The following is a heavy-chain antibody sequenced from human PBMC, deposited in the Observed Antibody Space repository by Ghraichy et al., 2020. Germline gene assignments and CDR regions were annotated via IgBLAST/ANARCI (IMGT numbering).Heavy chain of an antibody. J-gene: IGHJ4*02. Sequence: SETLSLTCTVSGGSISSYYWSWIRQPPGKGLEWIGYIYYSGSTNYNPSLKSRVTISVDTSKNQFSLKLSSVTAADTAVYYCASGRVCTSGICYTYWGQGTLVTVSS. CDR2: IYYSGST. D-gene: IGHD2-8*01. V-gene: IGHV4-59*08. CDR1: GGSISSYY. CDR3: ASGRVCTSGICYTY.